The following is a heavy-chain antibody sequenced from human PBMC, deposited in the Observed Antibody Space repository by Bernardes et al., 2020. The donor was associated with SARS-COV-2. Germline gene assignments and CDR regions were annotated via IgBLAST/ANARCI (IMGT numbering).Heavy chain of an antibody. V-gene: IGHV1-2*02. CDR1: GYTFTDHY. CDR2: RVCSLERLGRIHPNRGGP. CDR3: ARGYSSIFSAFESWGALEL. Sequence: SVKVSCKASGYTFTDHYIHWVRQAPGQGLEWMGRNNPNRVCSLERLGRIHPNRGGPNSAQKFKGRDTMTRDTAIAIAYMELHRLTSNDTAVYYCARGYSSIFSAFESWGALELGGQGTMVAVS. J-gene: IGHJ3*01. D-gene: IGHD3-3*02.